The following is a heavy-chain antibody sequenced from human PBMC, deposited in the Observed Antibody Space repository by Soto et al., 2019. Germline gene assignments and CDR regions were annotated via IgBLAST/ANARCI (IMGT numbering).Heavy chain of an antibody. Sequence: PSETLSLTCTVYGGSFSGYYWSWIRQPPGKGLEWIGEINHSGSTNYNPSLKSRVTISVDTSKNQFSLKLSSVTAADTAVYYCARGPGIAVAGLDWGQGTLVTVSS. J-gene: IGHJ4*02. CDR1: GGSFSGYY. D-gene: IGHD6-19*01. CDR2: INHSGST. V-gene: IGHV4-34*01. CDR3: ARGPGIAVAGLD.